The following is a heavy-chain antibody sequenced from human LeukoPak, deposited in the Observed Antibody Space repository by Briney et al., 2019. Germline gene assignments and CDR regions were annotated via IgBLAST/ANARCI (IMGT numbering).Heavy chain of an antibody. CDR2: IRYDGSNK. J-gene: IGHJ3*02. Sequence: GRSLRLSCEASGFRFRNYAMHWVRQAPGKGLEWVAFIRYDGSNKYYADSVKGRFTISRDNSKNTLYLQMNSLRAEDTAVYYCAKVIRITSYFDAFDIWGQGTMVTVSS. V-gene: IGHV3-30*02. CDR3: AKVIRITSYFDAFDI. CDR1: GFRFRNYA. D-gene: IGHD2/OR15-2a*01.